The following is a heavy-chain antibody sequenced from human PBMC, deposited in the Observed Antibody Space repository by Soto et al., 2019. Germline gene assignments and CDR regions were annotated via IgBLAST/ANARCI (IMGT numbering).Heavy chain of an antibody. J-gene: IGHJ4*02. D-gene: IGHD2-8*02. CDR1: GCTISTGGYT. Sequence: PSETLSLTCTVSGCTISTGGYTWAWIRQPPGEALEWIGQTYHSGNTNYNPSLKSRVTISVDTSKNQFSLKLTSVTAADTAVYYCARDKITGLFDYWGQGTLVTVSS. CDR3: ARDKITGLFDY. CDR2: TYHSGNT. V-gene: IGHV4-30-2*01.